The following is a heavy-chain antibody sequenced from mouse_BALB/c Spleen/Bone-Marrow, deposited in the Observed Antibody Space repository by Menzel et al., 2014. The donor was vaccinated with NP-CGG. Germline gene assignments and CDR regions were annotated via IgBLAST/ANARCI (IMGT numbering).Heavy chain of an antibody. J-gene: IGHJ4*01. D-gene: IGHD2-1*01. CDR3: TRYGNNVNYSMDY. CDR1: GFNIKDYY. Sequence: EVQLQQSGAEIVRPGALVKLSCKASGFNIKDYYMQWVKQRPEQGLEWIGWIDPENGNTIYDPKFQGKASITADTSSNTAYLQLSSLTSEDTAVYYCTRYGNNVNYSMDYWGQGTSVTVSS. CDR2: IDPENGNT. V-gene: IGHV14-1*02.